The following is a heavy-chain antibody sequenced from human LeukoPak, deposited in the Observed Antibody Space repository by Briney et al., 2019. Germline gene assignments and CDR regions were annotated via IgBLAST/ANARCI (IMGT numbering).Heavy chain of an antibody. V-gene: IGHV1-2*02. CDR1: GYTFTGYY. J-gene: IGHJ6*02. CDR2: INPNSGGT. Sequence: GASVKVSCKASGYTFTGYYMHWVRQAPGQGLEWMGWINPNSGGTNYAQKFQGRVTMTRDTSISTAYMELSRLRSDDTAVYYGARRIIRGGGMDVWGQGTTVTVSS. D-gene: IGHD2/OR15-2a*01. CDR3: ARRIIRGGGMDV.